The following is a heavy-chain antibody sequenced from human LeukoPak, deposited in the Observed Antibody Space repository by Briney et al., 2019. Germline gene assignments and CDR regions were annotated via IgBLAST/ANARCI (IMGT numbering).Heavy chain of an antibody. V-gene: IGHV4-34*01. CDR3: ARVGKRRPPYAGDYRKAFDI. J-gene: IGHJ3*02. Sequence: PSETLSLTCAVYGGSFSDYYWSWIRQPPGKGLEWIGEINHSGSTNYNPSLKSRVTISVDTSKNQFSLKLSSVTAADTAVYYCARVGKRRPPYAGDYRKAFDIWGQGTMVTVSS. CDR2: INHSGST. CDR1: GGSFSDYY. D-gene: IGHD1-14*01.